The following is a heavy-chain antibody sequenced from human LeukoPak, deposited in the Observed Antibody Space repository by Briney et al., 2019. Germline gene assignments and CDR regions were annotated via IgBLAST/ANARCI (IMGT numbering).Heavy chain of an antibody. J-gene: IGHJ4*02. D-gene: IGHD4-17*01. CDR3: ARASMVTTIVDY. CDR1: GYTFTGYY. V-gene: IGHV1-2*04. CDR2: INPNSGGT. Sequence: ASVKVSCKASGYTFTGYYMHWVRQAPGRGLEWMGWINPNSGGTNYAQKFQGWVTMTRDTSISTAYMELSRLRSDDTAVYYCARASMVTTIVDYWGQGTLVTVSS.